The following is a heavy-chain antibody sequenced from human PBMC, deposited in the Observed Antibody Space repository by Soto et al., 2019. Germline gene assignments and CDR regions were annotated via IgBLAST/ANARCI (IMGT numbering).Heavy chain of an antibody. Sequence: QVRLQESGPGLVKPSETLSLTCTVSGGSIRSYYWSWIRQAPGKGLEWIGYLYNSGSTVYNPSLKSRVTISVATSKNQFSLKLNSVTAADTAVYYCARDLWGYCGTDCYPLDVWGQGTTVTVSS. CDR3: ARDLWGYCGTDCYPLDV. CDR2: LYNSGST. J-gene: IGHJ6*02. V-gene: IGHV4-59*01. CDR1: GGSIRSYY. D-gene: IGHD2-21*02.